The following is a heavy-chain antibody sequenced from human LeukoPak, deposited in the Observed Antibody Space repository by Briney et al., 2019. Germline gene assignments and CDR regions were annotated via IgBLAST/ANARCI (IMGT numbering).Heavy chain of an antibody. CDR2: ISGSGST. J-gene: IGHJ6*02. Sequence: GGSLRLSCAGSGFTFSTYAMNWVRQAPGKGLEWVSGISGSGSTYYADSVKGRFAISRDNSKNTLSLQVNSLRAEDTAVYYCAKGPYYGSGSSYYYYGLDVWGQGTTVTVSS. D-gene: IGHD3-10*01. CDR3: AKGPYYGSGSSYYYYGLDV. CDR1: GFTFSTYA. V-gene: IGHV3-23*01.